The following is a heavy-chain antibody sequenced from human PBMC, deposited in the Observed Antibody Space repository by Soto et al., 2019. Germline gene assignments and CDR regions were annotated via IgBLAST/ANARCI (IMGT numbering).Heavy chain of an antibody. D-gene: IGHD3-10*02. Sequence: PGGSLRLSCAASGFTFSGDAMNWVRQAPGKGLEWVSSISTTSTYIYYADSVKGRFTISGDNANNSLHLQMNSLRAEDTAVYYCVRDYVMDVWGQGTTVTVSS. CDR1: GFTFSGDA. CDR2: ISTTSTYI. CDR3: VRDYVMDV. J-gene: IGHJ6*02. V-gene: IGHV3-21*01.